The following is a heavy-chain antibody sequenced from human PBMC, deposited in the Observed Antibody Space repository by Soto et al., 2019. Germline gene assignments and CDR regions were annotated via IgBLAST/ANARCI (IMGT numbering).Heavy chain of an antibody. D-gene: IGHD2-21*02. CDR1: GDSIRYGGYY. J-gene: IGHJ5*02. V-gene: IGHV4-31*03. CDR2: IYYTGKT. CDR3: AKNPGPKPTLVVTPGWFDS. Sequence: SETLSLTCTVSGDSIRYGGYYWAWIRQLPGKGLDLLGYIYYTGKTDYNPSLKSRLTISVDMSKSQFSLKLTSLTAADTAVYYWAKNPGPKPTLVVTPGWFDSGGEGILVTVSS.